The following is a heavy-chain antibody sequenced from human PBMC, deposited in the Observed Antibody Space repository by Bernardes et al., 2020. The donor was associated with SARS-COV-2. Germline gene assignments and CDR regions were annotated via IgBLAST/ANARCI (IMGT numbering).Heavy chain of an antibody. D-gene: IGHD4-17*01. J-gene: IGHJ6*02. CDR2: ILPFSGAA. CDR3: ARGMTSVTTDAMDV. Sequence: SVKVSCKTPGNSFITHSISWVRQAPGQGLEWMGRILPFSGAASYAQKFQGRVTISADESMNTAYLELTGLRLEDTAVYYCARGMTSVTTDAMDVWGQGTTVAVS. V-gene: IGHV1-69*13. CDR1: GNSFITHS.